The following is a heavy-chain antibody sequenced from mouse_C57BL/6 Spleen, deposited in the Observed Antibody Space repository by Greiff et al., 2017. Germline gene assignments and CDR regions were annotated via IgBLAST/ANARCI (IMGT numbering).Heavy chain of an antibody. CDR3: ARGTRKLGRDYFDY. V-gene: IGHV1-18*01. D-gene: IGHD4-1*01. CDR2: INPNNGGT. J-gene: IGHJ2*01. CDR1: GYTFTDYN. Sequence: VQLQQSGPELVKPGASVKIPCKASGYTFTDYNMDWVKQSHGKSLEWIGDINPNNGGTIYNQKFKGKATLTVDKSSSTAYMELRSLTSEDTAVYYCARGTRKLGRDYFDYWGQGTTLTVSS.